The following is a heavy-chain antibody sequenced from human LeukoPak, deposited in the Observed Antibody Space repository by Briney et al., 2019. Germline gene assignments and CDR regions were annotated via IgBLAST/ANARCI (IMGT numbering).Heavy chain of an antibody. D-gene: IGHD3-10*01. CDR3: AREGYYGSGSPPSLYFDY. V-gene: IGHV3-30-3*01. Sequence: GGSLRLSCAASGFTFRNYVIHWVRQALGKGLEWVAVTSSDLNVKLYADSVKGRFTISRDNSRSTLYLQMNSLGPEDTAIYYCAREGYYGSGSPPSLYFDYWGQGTLVTVSS. CDR1: GFTFRNYV. J-gene: IGHJ4*02. CDR2: TSSDLNVK.